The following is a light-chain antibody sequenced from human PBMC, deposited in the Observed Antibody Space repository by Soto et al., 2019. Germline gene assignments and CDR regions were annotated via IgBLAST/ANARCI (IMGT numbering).Light chain of an antibody. V-gene: IGKV3-15*01. CDR3: QQHNNWPFT. Sequence: EIVMTQSPATLSVSPGERATLSCRASQSVSSNLAWYQQRPGQAPRLLIYGASTRATGIPARLSGSGSGTEFTITISSMQSEDFAVYYCQQHNNWPFTFGQGTKMEIK. CDR1: QSVSSN. J-gene: IGKJ2*01. CDR2: GAS.